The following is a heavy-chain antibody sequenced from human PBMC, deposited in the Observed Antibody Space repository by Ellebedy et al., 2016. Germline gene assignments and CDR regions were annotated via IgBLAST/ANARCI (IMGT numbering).Heavy chain of an antibody. CDR3: VRVSNFYDRARFDP. Sequence: ASVKVSXKASGYTFTTYGISWVRQAPGHGLEWMGWIHTSLGQTEFAPRFQDRLSMTTDTSTSTAYMELRNLKSDDTAVYHCVRVSNFYDRARFDPWGQGTLITVSS. D-gene: IGHD3-16*01. CDR2: IHTSLGQT. CDR1: GYTFTTYG. J-gene: IGHJ5*02. V-gene: IGHV1-18*01.